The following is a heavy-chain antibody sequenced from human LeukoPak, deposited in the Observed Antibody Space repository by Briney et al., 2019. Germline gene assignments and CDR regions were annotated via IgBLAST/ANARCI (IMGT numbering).Heavy chain of an antibody. D-gene: IGHD5-24*01. CDR3: VRLGRDGYTYGAAY. CDR1: GYSFDDYG. V-gene: IGHV3-20*04. J-gene: IGHJ1*01. Sequence: GGSLRLSCAGSGYSFDDYGMRWVRQAPGKGLEWVAGINWNGGSTGYAASVKGRRTISRDNAKNALYLEMNSLRAEDTAFYYCVRLGRDGYTYGAAYWGLGTLVTVSS. CDR2: INWNGGST.